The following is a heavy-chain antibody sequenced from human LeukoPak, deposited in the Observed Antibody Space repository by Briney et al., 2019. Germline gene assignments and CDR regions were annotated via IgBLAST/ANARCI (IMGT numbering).Heavy chain of an antibody. CDR1: GFTFSSNW. J-gene: IGHJ4*02. D-gene: IGHD1-26*01. CDR3: ARDDEEWELLRY. V-gene: IGHV3-7*01. Sequence: GGSLRLSCAAPGFTFSSNWRSGVGEAQGKGREWGANIKQDGSEKYYVDSVKGRFTISRDNAKNSLYLQMNSLRAEDTAVYYCARDDEEWELLRYWGQGTLVTVSS. CDR2: IKQDGSEK.